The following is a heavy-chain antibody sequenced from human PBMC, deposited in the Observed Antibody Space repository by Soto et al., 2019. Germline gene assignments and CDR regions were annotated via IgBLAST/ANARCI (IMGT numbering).Heavy chain of an antibody. CDR1: GGTFSSYA. D-gene: IGHD2-21*02. V-gene: IGHV1-69*13. CDR3: ARDGEYCGGDCYFDY. Sequence: ASVKVSCKASGGTFSSYAISWVRQAPGQGLEWMGGIIPIFGTANYAQKFQGRVTITADESTSTAYMELSSLRSEDTAVYYCARDGEYCGGDCYFDYWGQGTLVTVS. J-gene: IGHJ4*02. CDR2: IIPIFGTA.